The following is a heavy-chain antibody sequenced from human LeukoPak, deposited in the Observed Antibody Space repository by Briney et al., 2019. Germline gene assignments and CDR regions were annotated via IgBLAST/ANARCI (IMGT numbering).Heavy chain of an antibody. Sequence: SEALSLTCAVSGGSISSGGYSWSWIRQPPGKGLEWIVYIYHSGSTYYNPSLKSRVTISVDRSKNQFSLKLSSVTAADTAVYYCARALTAAGTIYAFDIWGQGTMVTVSS. J-gene: IGHJ3*02. CDR1: GGSISSGGYS. D-gene: IGHD6-13*01. V-gene: IGHV4-30-2*01. CDR2: IYHSGST. CDR3: ARALTAAGTIYAFDI.